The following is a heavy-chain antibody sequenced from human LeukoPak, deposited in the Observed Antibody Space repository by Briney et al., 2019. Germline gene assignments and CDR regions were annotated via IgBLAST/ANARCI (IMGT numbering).Heavy chain of an antibody. D-gene: IGHD2-21*01. CDR1: GYTSTSYG. CDR2: INAYNDNT. Sequence: VASVKVSCKASGYTSTSYGISWVRQAPGQGLEWMGWINAYNDNTNYAQKFQGRVTMTTDTSTSTAYMELRSLRSDDTAVFYCARAGGSYSPSDYWGQGTLVTVSS. J-gene: IGHJ4*02. V-gene: IGHV1-18*01. CDR3: ARAGGSYSPSDY.